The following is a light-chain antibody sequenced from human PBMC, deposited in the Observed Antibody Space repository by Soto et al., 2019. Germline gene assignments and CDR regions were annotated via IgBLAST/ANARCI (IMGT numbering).Light chain of an antibody. CDR2: ANN. CDR3: QSYDSSLTGSYA. CDR1: SSNIGSRVD. V-gene: IGLV1-40*01. Sequence: QSVLTQPPSVSGAPGQTVTISCTGTSSNIGSRVDVHWYQHLPGTAPKLLIYANNIRPSGVPDRISGSKSGSSASLAISGLQAEDEGDYYCQSYDSSLTGSYAFGTGTKLTVL. J-gene: IGLJ1*01.